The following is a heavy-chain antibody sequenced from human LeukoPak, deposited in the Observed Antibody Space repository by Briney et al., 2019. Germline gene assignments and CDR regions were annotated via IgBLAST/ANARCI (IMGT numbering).Heavy chain of an antibody. J-gene: IGHJ4*02. CDR2: IKSKTDGGTT. V-gene: IGHV3-15*01. CDR3: TTIVVVTAGDY. D-gene: IGHD2-21*02. CDR1: GFTFSSYS. Sequence: GGSLRLSCAASGFTFSSYSMNWVRQAPGKGLEWVGRIKSKTDGGTTDYAAPVKGRFTISRDDSKNTLYLQMNSLKTEDTAVYYCTTIVVVTAGDYWGQGTLVTVSS.